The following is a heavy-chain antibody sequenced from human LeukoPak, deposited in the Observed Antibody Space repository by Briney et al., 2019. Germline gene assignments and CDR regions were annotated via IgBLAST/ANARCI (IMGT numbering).Heavy chain of an antibody. CDR3: AKGVVVVPAASVFDY. V-gene: IGHV3-23*01. CDR1: GFTFSSYA. J-gene: IGHJ4*02. CDR2: ISGSGGST. Sequence: GGSLRLSCAASGFTFSSYATSWVRQAPGKGLEWVSAISGSGGSTYYADSVKGRFTISRDNSKNTLYLQMNSLRAEDTAVYYCAKGVVVVPAASVFDYWGQGTLVTVSS. D-gene: IGHD2-2*01.